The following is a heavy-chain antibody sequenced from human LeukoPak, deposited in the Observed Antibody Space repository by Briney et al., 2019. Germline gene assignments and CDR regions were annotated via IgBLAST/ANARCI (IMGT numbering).Heavy chain of an antibody. J-gene: IGHJ6*02. CDR2: NYYSGST. CDR1: GGSISNYY. V-gene: IGHV4-59*01. CDR3: ARDRGIAVADNYYYYGMDV. D-gene: IGHD6-19*01. Sequence: SETLSLTCTVSGGSISNYYWSWIRQPPGKGLEWIGYNYYSGSTNYNPSLKSRVTISVDTSKNQFSLKLSSVTAADTAVYYCARDRGIAVADNYYYYGMDVWGQGTTVTVSS.